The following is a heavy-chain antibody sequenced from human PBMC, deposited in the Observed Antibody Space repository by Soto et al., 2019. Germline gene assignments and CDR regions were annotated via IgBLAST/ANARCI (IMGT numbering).Heavy chain of an antibody. V-gene: IGHV3-13*01. Sequence: PGGSLRLSCAASGFTFSSYDMHWVRQATGKGLEWVSAIGTAGDTYYPGSVKGRFTISRENAKNSLYLQTNSLRAGDTAVYYCARAQVVRGVRWGPDAFDIWGQGTMVTVSS. J-gene: IGHJ3*02. D-gene: IGHD3-10*01. CDR2: IGTAGDT. CDR1: GFTFSSYD. CDR3: ARAQVVRGVRWGPDAFDI.